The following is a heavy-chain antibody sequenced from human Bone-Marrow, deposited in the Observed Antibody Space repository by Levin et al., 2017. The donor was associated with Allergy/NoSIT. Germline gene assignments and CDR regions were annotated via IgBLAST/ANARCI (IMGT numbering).Heavy chain of an antibody. CDR1: GFTFGNFA. V-gene: IGHV3-23*01. CDR2: ITGGGTAT. Sequence: ASVKVSCTPFGFTFGNFAMSWVRQAPGKGLEWVAAITGGGTATYLADSVKGRFVITRDNSQNMLYLQMDNLRGDDTAVYHCVKGSSGGRPYYFDKWGQGKLVTVSA. J-gene: IGHJ4*02. D-gene: IGHD2-15*01. CDR3: VKGSSGGRPYYFDK.